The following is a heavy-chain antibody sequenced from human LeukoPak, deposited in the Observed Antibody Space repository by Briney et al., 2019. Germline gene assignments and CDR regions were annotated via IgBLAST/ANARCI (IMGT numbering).Heavy chain of an antibody. CDR2: IYASGST. D-gene: IGHD1-26*01. CDR1: GGSISSYY. J-gene: IGHJ5*02. Sequence: SETLSLTCTGSGGSISSYYWSWLRQPPGKELKWIGRIYASGSTNYIPSLKSRVTMSVDTSKSQFSLKLISVTAADTAVYYCAREPRGIVGANHNWFDPWGQGTLVTVSS. V-gene: IGHV4-4*07. CDR3: AREPRGIVGANHNWFDP.